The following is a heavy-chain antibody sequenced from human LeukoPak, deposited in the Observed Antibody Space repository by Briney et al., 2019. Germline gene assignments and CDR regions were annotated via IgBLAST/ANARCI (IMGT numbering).Heavy chain of an antibody. Sequence: SETLSLTCTVSGGSISSGDYYWSWIRQPPGKGLEWIGYIYYSGSTYYNPSLKSRVTMSVDTSKNQFSLKLSSVTAADTAVYYCAKEEAVAAAVTEYFQHWGQGTLVTVSS. CDR3: AKEEAVAAAVTEYFQH. CDR1: GGSISSGDYY. CDR2: IYYSGST. V-gene: IGHV4-30-4*08. D-gene: IGHD6-13*01. J-gene: IGHJ1*01.